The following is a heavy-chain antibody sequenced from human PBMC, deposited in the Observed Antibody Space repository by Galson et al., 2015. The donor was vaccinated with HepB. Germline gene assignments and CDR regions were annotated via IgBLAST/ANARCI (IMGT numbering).Heavy chain of an antibody. Sequence: SVKVSCKASGYNFITSAMQWARQAPGQRLEWMGWINAGNGNTRYSQKFQGRVTITRDTSASTVYLELSSLRSEGTAVYYCANSIRNYFDYWGQGTLVTVSS. CDR1: GYNFITSA. CDR2: INAGNGNT. CDR3: ANSIRNYFDY. J-gene: IGHJ4*02. D-gene: IGHD2-15*01. V-gene: IGHV1-3*01.